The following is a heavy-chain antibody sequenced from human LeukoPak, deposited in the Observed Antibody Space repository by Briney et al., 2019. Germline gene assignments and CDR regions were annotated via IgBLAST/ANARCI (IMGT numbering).Heavy chain of an antibody. CDR2: IYPGDSDT. V-gene: IGHV5-51*01. CDR3: ARLVAAAGDAQLDY. Sequence: GESLKISCKGYGYSFSNYWIGWVRLMPGKGLEWMGIIYPGDSDTRYSPSFQGQVTISADKSISTAYLQWSSLKASDTAMYYCARLVAAAGDAQLDYWGQGTLVTVSS. CDR1: GYSFSNYW. J-gene: IGHJ4*02. D-gene: IGHD6-13*01.